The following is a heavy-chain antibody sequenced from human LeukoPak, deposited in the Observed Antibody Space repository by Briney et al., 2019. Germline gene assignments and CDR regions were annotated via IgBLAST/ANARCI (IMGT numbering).Heavy chain of an antibody. CDR1: GGSISSYY. CDR2: IYTSGST. Sequence: PSETLSLTCTVSGGSISSYYWSWIRQPAGKGLEWIGRIYTSGSTNYNPPLKSRVTMSVDTSKNQFSLKLSSVTAADTAVYYCARFRENYYYYYMDVWGKGTTVTVSS. J-gene: IGHJ6*03. V-gene: IGHV4-4*07. CDR3: ARFRENYYYYYMDV.